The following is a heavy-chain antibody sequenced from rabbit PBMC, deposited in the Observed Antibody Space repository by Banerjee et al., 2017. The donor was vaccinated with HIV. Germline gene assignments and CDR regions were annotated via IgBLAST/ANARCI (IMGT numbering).Heavy chain of an antibody. J-gene: IGHJ4*01. V-gene: IGHV1S45*01. D-gene: IGHD4-2*01. CDR2: IHGGSSENT. Sequence: QEQLEESGGDLVKPGASLTLTCTASGFSFSSSYYMCWVRQARGKGLEWIACIHGGSSENTYYASWVNGRFTISKTSSTTVTLQMTSLTAADTATYFCARFNVDVRYVDLWGQGTLVTVS. CDR3: ARFNVDVRYVDL. CDR1: GFSFSSSYY.